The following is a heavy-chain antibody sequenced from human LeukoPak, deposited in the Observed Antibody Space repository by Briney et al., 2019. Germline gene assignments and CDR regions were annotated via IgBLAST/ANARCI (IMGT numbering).Heavy chain of an antibody. D-gene: IGHD5-18*01. CDR3: ATLSGDSHGYDY. CDR2: ILHDGSNK. V-gene: IGHV3-30*03. J-gene: IGHJ4*02. CDR1: GFTFSSYA. Sequence: SGGSLRLSCAASGFTFSSYAMSWVRQAPGKGLEWVAVILHDGSNKQYADSVKGRFTISRDNSKNTLYLQINSLRAEDTAVYYCATLSGDSHGYDYWGLGTLVTVSS.